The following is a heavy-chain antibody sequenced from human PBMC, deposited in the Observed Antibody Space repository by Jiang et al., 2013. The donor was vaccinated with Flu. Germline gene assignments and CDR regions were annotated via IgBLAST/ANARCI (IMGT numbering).Heavy chain of an antibody. V-gene: IGHV4-4*09. D-gene: IGHD3-3*01. J-gene: IGHJ4*02. CDR3: AGFWSGYYRQFDY. Sequence: PSLKSRVTISVDTSKNQFSLKLSSVTAADTAVYYCAGFWSGYYRQFDYWGQGTLVTVSS.